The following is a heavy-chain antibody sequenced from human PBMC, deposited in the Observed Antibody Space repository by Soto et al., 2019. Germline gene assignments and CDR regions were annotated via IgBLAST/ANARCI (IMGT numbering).Heavy chain of an antibody. D-gene: IGHD4-17*01. CDR2: ISYDGSNK. Sequence: QVQLVESGGGVVQPGRSLRLSCAASGFTFSGYGMHWVRQAPGKGLEWVAVISYDGSNKYYADSVKGRLTISRDNSPNTLYLQMNSLRAEDTAVYYCAKGDYGGNSHTFDIWGQGTMVTVSS. V-gene: IGHV3-30*18. CDR1: GFTFSGYG. J-gene: IGHJ3*02. CDR3: AKGDYGGNSHTFDI.